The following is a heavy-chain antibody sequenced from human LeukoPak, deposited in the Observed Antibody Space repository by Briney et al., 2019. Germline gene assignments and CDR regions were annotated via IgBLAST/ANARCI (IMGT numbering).Heavy chain of an antibody. V-gene: IGHV4-34*01. CDR1: GGSFSGYY. D-gene: IGHD3-22*01. Sequence: SETLSLTCAVYGGSFSGYYWSWIRQPPGKGLEWIGEINHSGSTNYNPSLKSRVTISVDTSKNQFSLKLSSVTAADTAVYYCARDRPYYYDSSGYPRAFDYWGQGTLVTVSS. CDR3: ARDRPYYYDSSGYPRAFDY. J-gene: IGHJ4*02. CDR2: INHSGST.